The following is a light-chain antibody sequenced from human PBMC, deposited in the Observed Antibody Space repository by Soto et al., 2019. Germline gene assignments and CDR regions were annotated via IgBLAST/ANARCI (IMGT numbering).Light chain of an antibody. V-gene: IGKV3-11*01. CDR1: QSVGSY. CDR2: DAS. Sequence: EIVLTQSPAALSLSPGERATLSCRASQSVGSYLVWYQQKPGQAPRLLIYDASNRATGIPARFSGSGSGTDFTLTISSLEPEDSAVYYCQQRSNWPLTFGGGTKVEI. CDR3: QQRSNWPLT. J-gene: IGKJ4*01.